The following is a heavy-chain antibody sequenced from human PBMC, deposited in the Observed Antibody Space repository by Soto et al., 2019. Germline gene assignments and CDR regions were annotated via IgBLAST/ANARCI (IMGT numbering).Heavy chain of an antibody. V-gene: IGHV3-23*01. CDR2: MTGSGNII. D-gene: IGHD3-16*01. CDR1: GFTFINYA. CDR3: AKPQGVGAPYDYGLDV. Sequence: PGGSLRLSCEASGFTFINYAMSWVRQAPGKGLEWVSTMTGSGNIIVYADSVKGRFTISRDNPNHMLYLQMTGLRADDTATYYCAKPQGVGAPYDYGLDVWGQGTKVTVAS. J-gene: IGHJ6*02.